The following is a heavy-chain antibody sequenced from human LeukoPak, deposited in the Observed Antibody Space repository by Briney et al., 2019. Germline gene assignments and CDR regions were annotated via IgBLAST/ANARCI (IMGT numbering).Heavy chain of an antibody. Sequence: GGSLRLSCVASGFSISNYWMTWVREAPGRGLEGVANIKQDGSEKNYVDSAKGRFIRSRDNAKNSLYLQMNRLRVEDTAVYYCARGYWNFGLWGRGTQVTVSS. CDR1: GFSISNYW. J-gene: IGHJ2*01. CDR2: IKQDGSEK. CDR3: ARGYWNFGL. V-gene: IGHV3-7*01.